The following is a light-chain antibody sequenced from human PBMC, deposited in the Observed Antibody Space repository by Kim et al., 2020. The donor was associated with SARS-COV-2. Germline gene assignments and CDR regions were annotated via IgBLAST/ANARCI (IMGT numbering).Light chain of an antibody. CDR1: SSDVGSSDH. CDR3: CSFTTSYTYV. V-gene: IGLV2-14*03. CDR2: DVS. J-gene: IGLJ1*01. Sequence: QSALTQPASVSGSPGQSITMSCTATSSDVGSSDHVSWYQHHPGKAPKLIIYDVSKWPSGVSNRFSGSKSGNTASLTISGLQTEDEADYYCCSFTTSYTYVFGTGTKVTVL.